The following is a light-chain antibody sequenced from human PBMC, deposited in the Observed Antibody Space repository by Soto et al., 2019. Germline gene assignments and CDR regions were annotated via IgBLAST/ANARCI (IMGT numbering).Light chain of an antibody. CDR1: QSVRSW. CDR2: DAS. Sequence: DIQMTQSPATLSASVVDIVTITCRASQSVRSWLAWYQQKPGTAPKLLIFDASRLESGVPSRFSGSASGTEFTLTISSLQPDDFATYYCQQYDNYPLTFGGGTKVDIK. J-gene: IGKJ4*01. CDR3: QQYDNYPLT. V-gene: IGKV1-5*01.